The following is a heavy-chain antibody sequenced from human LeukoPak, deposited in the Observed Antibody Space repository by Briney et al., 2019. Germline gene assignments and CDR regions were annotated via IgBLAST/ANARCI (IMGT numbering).Heavy chain of an antibody. Sequence: GGSLRLSCAASGFTFSSYAMSWVRQAPGKGLEWVSAISGSGGSTYYADSVKGRFTISRDNSKNTVYLQMNSLRDEDTAVYYCARDLGNYDRGTSYFDHWGQGTLVTVSS. J-gene: IGHJ4*02. CDR1: GFTFSSYA. CDR3: ARDLGNYDRGTSYFDH. D-gene: IGHD3-16*01. CDR2: ISGSGGST. V-gene: IGHV3-23*01.